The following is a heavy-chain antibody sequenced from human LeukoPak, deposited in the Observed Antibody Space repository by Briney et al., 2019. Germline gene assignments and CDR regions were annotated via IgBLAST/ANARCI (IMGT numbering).Heavy chain of an antibody. CDR1: GYSISSGYY. CDR2: IYHSGST. Sequence: SETLSLTCAVSGYSISSGYYWGWIRQPPGKGLEWIGSIYHSGSTYYNPSLKSRVTISVDTSKYQFSLKLSSVTAADTAVYYCARLYSGVTRPFDYWGQGTLVTVSS. D-gene: IGHD4-23*01. CDR3: ARLYSGVTRPFDY. V-gene: IGHV4-38-2*01. J-gene: IGHJ4*02.